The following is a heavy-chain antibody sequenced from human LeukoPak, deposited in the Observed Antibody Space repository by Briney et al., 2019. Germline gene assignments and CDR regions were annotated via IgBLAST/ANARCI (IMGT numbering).Heavy chain of an antibody. V-gene: IGHV3-7*01. D-gene: IGHD3-22*01. CDR1: GFTFSNYW. Sequence: PGGSLSLSCAASGFTFSNYWMSWVRQAPGKGLEWLANINQDGSEIYYVDSVKGRFAISGNYGKHSLYLQIYSLGADDTAVYYCARDQGSMIVVQTTNWFFDLWGRGTLVTVSS. CDR3: ARDQGSMIVVQTTNWFFDL. J-gene: IGHJ2*01. CDR2: INQDGSEI.